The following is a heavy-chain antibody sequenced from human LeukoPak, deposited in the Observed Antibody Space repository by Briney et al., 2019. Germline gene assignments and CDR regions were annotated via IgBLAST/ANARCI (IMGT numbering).Heavy chain of an antibody. CDR1: GGSFSGYY. J-gene: IGHJ4*02. V-gene: IGHV4-34*01. CDR2: INHSGST. Sequence: SETLSLTCAVYGGSFSGYYWSWIRQPPGKGLEWIGEINHSGSTNYNPSLKSRVTISVDTSKNQFSLELSSVTAADTAVYYCARPRYGSGSYYFDYWGQGTLVTVSS. CDR3: ARPRYGSGSYYFDY. D-gene: IGHD3-10*01.